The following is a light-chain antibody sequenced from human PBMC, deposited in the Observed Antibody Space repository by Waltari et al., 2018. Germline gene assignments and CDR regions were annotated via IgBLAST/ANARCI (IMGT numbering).Light chain of an antibody. V-gene: IGKV4-1*01. CDR2: WAA. CDR3: QQYFTTPT. Sequence: DIVMSQSPDSLAVSLGERDTIYFNCSQSVLYSSNNKNYLGWYQQKPGQPPRLLIYWAATRKSGVPDRFSGSGSGTDFTLTISSLQAEDVAVYYCQQYFTTPTFGQGTKLEIK. J-gene: IGKJ2*01. CDR1: QSVLYSSNNKNY.